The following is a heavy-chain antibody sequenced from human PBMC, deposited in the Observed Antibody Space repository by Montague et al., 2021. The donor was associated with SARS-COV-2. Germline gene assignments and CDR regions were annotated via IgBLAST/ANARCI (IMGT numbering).Heavy chain of an antibody. D-gene: IGHD5-12*01. CDR1: GFSLSTSGVG. V-gene: IGHV2-5*01. CDR3: AHTSIVATISLAYVAYWYFVL. CDR2: IYWNDDK. J-gene: IGHJ2*01. Sequence: ALVKPTQTLTLTCTFSGFSLSTSGVGVGWIRRPPGKALEWLALIYWNDDKRYSPSLKSRLTITKDTSKNQVVLTMTNMDPVDTATYYCAHTSIVATISLAYVAYWYFVLWGRGTLVTVSS.